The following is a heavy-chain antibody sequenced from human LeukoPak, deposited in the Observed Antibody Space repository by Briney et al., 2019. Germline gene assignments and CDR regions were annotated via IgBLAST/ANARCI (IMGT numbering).Heavy chain of an antibody. V-gene: IGHV4-39*01. D-gene: IGHD6-13*01. CDR3: ARVCWRAAAGIWSSDWRPFDY. CDR1: GGSISSSSYY. CDR2: IYYSGST. Sequence: TSSETLSLTCTVSGGSISSSSYYWGWIRQPPGKGLEWFGSIYYSGSTYYNPSLKSRVTISVDTSKNQFSLKLSSVTAADTAVYYCARVCWRAAAGIWSSDWRPFDYWGQGTLVTVSS. J-gene: IGHJ4*02.